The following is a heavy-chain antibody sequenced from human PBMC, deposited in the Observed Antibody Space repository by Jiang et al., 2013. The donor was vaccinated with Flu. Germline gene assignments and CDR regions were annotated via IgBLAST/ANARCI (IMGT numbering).Heavy chain of an antibody. CDR3: ARIIFGGYSYGGFDY. J-gene: IGHJ4*02. CDR1: GFSLSTSGMC. D-gene: IGHD5-18*01. CDR2: IDWDDDK. Sequence: KPTQTLTLTCTFSGFSLSTSGMCVSWIRQPPGKALEWLALIDWDDDKYYSTSLKTRLTISKDTSKNQVVLTMTNMDPVDTATYYCARIIFGGYSYGGFDYWGQGTLVTVSS. V-gene: IGHV2-70*01.